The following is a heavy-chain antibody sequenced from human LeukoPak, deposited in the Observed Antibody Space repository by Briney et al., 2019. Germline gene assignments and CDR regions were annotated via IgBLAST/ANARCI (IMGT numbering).Heavy chain of an antibody. J-gene: IGHJ4*02. CDR2: IYHSGDT. D-gene: IGHD6-13*01. CDR3: ARVNSSSWYVFDY. Sequence: PSQTLSLTCAVSDGSTSSGGSWSWIRQPLGKGLEWIGYIYHSGDTYYNPSLKGRVTISVDTSKNQSSLKLSSVTAADTAVYYCARVNSSSWYVFDYWGQGTLVTVSS. CDR1: DGSTSSGGS. V-gene: IGHV4-30-2*01.